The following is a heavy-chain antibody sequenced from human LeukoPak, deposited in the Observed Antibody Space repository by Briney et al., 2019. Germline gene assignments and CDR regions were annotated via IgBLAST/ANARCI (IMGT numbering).Heavy chain of an antibody. CDR2: IKPDGREK. CDR3: ARSNYAAFDI. J-gene: IGHJ3*02. D-gene: IGHD2-2*01. Sequence: PGVCLRLSCAASGFTSSWYWMSCVRQAPGKGLEWVANIKPDGREKHYVDSVKGRFTISRDNAKNSLYLQMNSLRAEDTAVYFCARSNYAAFDIWGQGTMVTV. V-gene: IGHV3-7*05. CDR1: GFTSSWYW.